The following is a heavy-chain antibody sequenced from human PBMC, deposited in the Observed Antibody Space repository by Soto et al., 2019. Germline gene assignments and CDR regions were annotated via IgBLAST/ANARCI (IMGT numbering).Heavy chain of an antibody. CDR1: GFTFSSYS. CDR2: ISSSSSYI. D-gene: IGHD1-26*01. CDR3: ARDGGELISYYYGMDV. V-gene: IGHV3-21*01. Sequence: PGGSLRLSCAASGFTFSSYSMNWVRQAPGKGLEWVSSISSSSSYIYYADSVKGRFTISRDNAKNSLYLQMNSLRAEDTAVYYCARDGGELISYYYGMDVWGQGTTVTVSS. J-gene: IGHJ6*02.